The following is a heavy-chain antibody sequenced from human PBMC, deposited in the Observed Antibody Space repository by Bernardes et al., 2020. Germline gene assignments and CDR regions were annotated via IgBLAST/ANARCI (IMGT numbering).Heavy chain of an antibody. CDR2: INQDGRQK. Sequence: GSLRLSCAASRFTFSSYWMTWVRQAPGKGLEWVANINQDGRQKYYVDSVKGRFTISRDNAENSLYLQMNSLRAEDTAVYYCARAVGSYFDGDASFFDYWGQGTLVTVSS. V-gene: IGHV3-7*01. J-gene: IGHJ4*01. CDR1: RFTFSSYW. D-gene: IGHD3-22*01. CDR3: ARAVGSYFDGDASFFDY.